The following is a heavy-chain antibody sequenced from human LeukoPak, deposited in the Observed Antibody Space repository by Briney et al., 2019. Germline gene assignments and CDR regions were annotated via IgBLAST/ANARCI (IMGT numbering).Heavy chain of an antibody. CDR3: ARGDHVRIYAESAFDI. Sequence: GGSLRLSCAASGFTFSSYVVHWVRQSPGKGLEGVAIISYYGSNEYYADSVKGRFTISRDNSKNTLYLQMNSLRAADTAVYYCARGDHVRIYAESAFDIWGQGTKVTVSS. CDR2: ISYYGSNE. V-gene: IGHV3-30*04. D-gene: IGHD3-3*01. CDR1: GFTFSSYV. J-gene: IGHJ3*02.